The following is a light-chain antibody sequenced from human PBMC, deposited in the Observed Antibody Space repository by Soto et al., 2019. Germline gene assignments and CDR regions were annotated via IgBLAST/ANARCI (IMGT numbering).Light chain of an antibody. CDR2: YDS. Sequence: ELTQPPSVSVAPGKTARITCGGNNIGSKSVHWYQQKPGQAPVLVIYYDSDRPSGIPERFSGSNSGNTATLTISRVEAGDEAGYYCQVWDSSSDHVVFGGGTKPPS. CDR3: QVWDSSSDHVV. J-gene: IGLJ2*01. CDR1: NIGSKS. V-gene: IGLV3-21*04.